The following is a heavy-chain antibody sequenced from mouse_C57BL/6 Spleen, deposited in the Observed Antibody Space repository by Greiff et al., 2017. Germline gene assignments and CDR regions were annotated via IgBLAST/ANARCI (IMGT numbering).Heavy chain of an antibody. CDR2: ISSGGSYT. CDR1: GFTFSSYG. CDR3: ARNYGSSYPDFDY. V-gene: IGHV5-6*01. Sequence: EVMLVESGGDLVKPGGSLKLSCAASGFTFSSYGMSWVRQTPDKRLEWVATISSGGSYTYYPDSVKGRFTISRDNAKNTLYLQMSSLKSEETAMYYCARNYGSSYPDFDYWGQGTTLTVSS. D-gene: IGHD1-1*01. J-gene: IGHJ2*01.